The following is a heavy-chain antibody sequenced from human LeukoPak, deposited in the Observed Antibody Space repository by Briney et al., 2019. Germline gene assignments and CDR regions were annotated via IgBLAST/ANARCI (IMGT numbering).Heavy chain of an antibody. Sequence: PSETLSLTCAVYGWSFSDYYCNWVRQPPGKGLEWIGEINARGDTNYNPSLKSRVTISVDSSKNQFSLTLTSMIAADTAIYYCARGQVPAARGYNWFDPWGQGTLVTVSS. D-gene: IGHD2-2*01. CDR2: INARGDT. J-gene: IGHJ5*02. CDR1: GWSFSDYY. CDR3: ARGQVPAARGYNWFDP. V-gene: IGHV4-34*01.